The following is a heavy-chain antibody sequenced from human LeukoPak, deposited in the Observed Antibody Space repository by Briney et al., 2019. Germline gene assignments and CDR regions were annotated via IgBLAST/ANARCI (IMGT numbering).Heavy chain of an antibody. CDR2: IYPGDSDT. CDR1: GYSFTSYW. D-gene: IGHD2-15*01. CDR3: ARRGTLRGGYCSGGSCYADDAFDI. V-gene: IGHV5-51*01. Sequence: GECLKISCKGSGYSFTSYWIGWVRQMPGKGLEWMGIIYPGDSDTRYSPSFQGQVTISADKSISTAYLQWSSLKASDTAMYYCARRGTLRGGYCSGGSCYADDAFDIWGQGTMVTVSS. J-gene: IGHJ3*02.